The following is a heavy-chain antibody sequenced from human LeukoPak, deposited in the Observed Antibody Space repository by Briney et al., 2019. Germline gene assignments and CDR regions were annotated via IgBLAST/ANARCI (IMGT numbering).Heavy chain of an antibody. CDR2: IYHSGST. D-gene: IGHD3-9*01. CDR1: GYSISSGYY. Sequence: KPSETLSLTCTVSGYSISSGYYWGWIGQPPGKGMELIGSIYHSGSTYYNPSLKSRVTIAVDTSKNQFSLKLSSVTAADTAVYYCAIGLQYDILTGYYNPFDYWGQGTLVTVSS. CDR3: AIGLQYDILTGYYNPFDY. V-gene: IGHV4-38-2*02. J-gene: IGHJ4*02.